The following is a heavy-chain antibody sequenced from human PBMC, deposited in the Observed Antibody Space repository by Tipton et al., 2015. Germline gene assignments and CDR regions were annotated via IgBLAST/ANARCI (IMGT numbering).Heavy chain of an antibody. Sequence: TLSLTCAVSAYSISSDYYWGWIRQPPGKGLEWIGSISHSGNTYYNPSLKSRVTISVDTSKNQISLKLTSATAADTAIYYCARHKDSGTYPLDYWGQGTLVTVSS. V-gene: IGHV4-38-2*01. D-gene: IGHD3-10*01. CDR1: AYSISSDYY. CDR2: ISHSGNT. J-gene: IGHJ4*02. CDR3: ARHKDSGTYPLDY.